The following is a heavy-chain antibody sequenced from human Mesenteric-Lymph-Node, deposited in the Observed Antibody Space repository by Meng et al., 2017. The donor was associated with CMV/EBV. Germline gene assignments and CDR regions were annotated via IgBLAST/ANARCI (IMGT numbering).Heavy chain of an antibody. Sequence: ASVKVSCKASGYTFTSYDINWVRQATGQGLEWMGWMNPNSGNTGYAQKFQGRVTMTRNTSISTAYMELSSLRSEDTAVYYCARGLEGLSNYGGKRSWFDPWGQGTLVTVSS. J-gene: IGHJ5*02. CDR3: ARGLEGLSNYGGKRSWFDP. CDR2: MNPNSGNT. V-gene: IGHV1-8*01. D-gene: IGHD4-23*01. CDR1: GYTFTSYD.